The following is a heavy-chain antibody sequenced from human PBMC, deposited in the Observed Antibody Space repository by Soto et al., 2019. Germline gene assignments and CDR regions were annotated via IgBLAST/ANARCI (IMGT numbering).Heavy chain of an antibody. CDR1: GFTFSSYA. J-gene: IGHJ4*02. CDR2: ISIRGGDE. V-gene: IGHV3-30*03. D-gene: IGHD6-6*01. Sequence: VGSLRLSCAASGFTFSSYAMHWARQAPGKGLEWVTVISIRGGDEYYAESVRGRFTISRDDSKNTLYLQMDSLRVEDTAVYYCARGTIVARQHLDYWGQGTLVTVSS. CDR3: ARGTIVARQHLDY.